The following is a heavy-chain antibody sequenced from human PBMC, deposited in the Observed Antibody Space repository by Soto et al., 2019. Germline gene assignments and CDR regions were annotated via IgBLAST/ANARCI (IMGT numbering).Heavy chain of an antibody. D-gene: IGHD3-10*01. J-gene: IGHJ6*02. CDR2: IIPIFGTA. V-gene: IGHV1-69*12. Sequence: QVQLVQSGAEVKKPGSSVKVSCKASGGTFSSYAISWVRQAPGQGLEWMGGIIPIFGTANYAQKFQGRVTITADESTSTAXMELSSLRSEDTAXXYCAREGGSGNYRYYAMDVWGQGTTVTVSS. CDR1: GGTFSSYA. CDR3: AREGGSGNYRYYAMDV.